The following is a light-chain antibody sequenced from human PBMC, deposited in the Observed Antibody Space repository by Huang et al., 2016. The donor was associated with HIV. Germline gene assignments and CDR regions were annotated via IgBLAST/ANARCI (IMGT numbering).Light chain of an antibody. V-gene: IGKV1-8*01. Sequence: AIRITQSPSSLSASTGDRVNITCRASQDISSYLAWYQQKSGKAPKFLIHAASTLQSGVPSRFSGSGSGTDFTLTISGLQSEDFATYYCQQYYNYPPTFGQGTRLE. CDR2: AAS. CDR1: QDISSY. CDR3: QQYYNYPPT. J-gene: IGKJ5*01.